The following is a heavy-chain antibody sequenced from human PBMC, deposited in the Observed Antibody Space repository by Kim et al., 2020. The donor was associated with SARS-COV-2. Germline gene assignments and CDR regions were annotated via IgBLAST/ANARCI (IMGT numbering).Heavy chain of an antibody. D-gene: IGHD1-7*01. CDR3: AKITGTTFSSAPLFDY. V-gene: IGHV3-30*18. CDR2: ISYDGSNK. J-gene: IGHJ4*02. CDR1: GFTFSSYG. Sequence: GGSLRLSCAASGFTFSSYGMHWVRQAPGKGLEWVAVISYDGSNKYYADSVKGRFTISRDNSKNTLYLQMNSLRAEDTAVYYCAKITGTTFSSAPLFDYWGQGTLVTVSS.